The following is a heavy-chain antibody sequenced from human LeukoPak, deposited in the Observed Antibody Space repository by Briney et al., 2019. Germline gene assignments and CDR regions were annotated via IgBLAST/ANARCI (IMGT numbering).Heavy chain of an antibody. Sequence: GGSLRLSCAASGFTFSDFWVEWFRQAPGKGLEWVANINKDGSGKYYVDSVTGRFSISRDNAKNSLSLQMNSLRVGDTAVYYCARNQHWSRDTWGQGILVTVSS. CDR3: ARNQHWSRDT. CDR2: INKDGSGK. D-gene: IGHD2-8*02. V-gene: IGHV3-7*01. CDR1: GFTFSDFW. J-gene: IGHJ5*02.